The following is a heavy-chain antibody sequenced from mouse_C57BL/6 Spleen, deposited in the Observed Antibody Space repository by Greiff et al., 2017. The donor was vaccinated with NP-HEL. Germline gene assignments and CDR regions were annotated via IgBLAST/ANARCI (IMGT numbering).Heavy chain of an antibody. J-gene: IGHJ3*01. CDR1: GYTFTSYW. Sequence: VQLQQPGAELVMPGASVKLSCKASGYTFTSYWMHWVKQRPGQGLEWIGEIDPSDSYTNYNQKFKGKSTLTVDKSSSTAYMQLSSLTSEDSAVYYGAGGARSFAYWGQGTLVTVSA. V-gene: IGHV1-69*01. CDR2: IDPSDSYT. D-gene: IGHD3-1*01. CDR3: AGGARSFAY.